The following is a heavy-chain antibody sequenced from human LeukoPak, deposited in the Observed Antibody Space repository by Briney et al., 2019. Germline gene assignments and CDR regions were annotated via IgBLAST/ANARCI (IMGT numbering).Heavy chain of an antibody. CDR1: GYNFTNYW. Sequence: HGESLKISCKGSGYNFTNYWIGWVRQMPGKGLEWMGIIYPGDYDTRYSPSFQGQVTISADKSISTAYLQWSSLKASDTAIYYCARRSAPASAEHNMDVWGQGTTVSVSS. J-gene: IGHJ6*02. V-gene: IGHV5-51*01. CDR2: IYPGDYDT. CDR3: ARRSAPASAEHNMDV. D-gene: IGHD1/OR15-1a*01.